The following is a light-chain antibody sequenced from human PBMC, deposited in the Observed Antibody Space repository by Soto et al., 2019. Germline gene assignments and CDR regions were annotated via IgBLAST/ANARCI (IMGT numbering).Light chain of an antibody. Sequence: IVMTQSPANLSVSPGAGATLSCRASQSVGSNLAWYQQKPGQTPRVLIYGASTRAIGIPARFSGSGFGTEFTLTISSLQSEDFVVYYCQQYSNWPLLSFGGGTKVDI. CDR2: GAS. J-gene: IGKJ4*01. CDR1: QSVGSN. V-gene: IGKV3-15*01. CDR3: QQYSNWPLLS.